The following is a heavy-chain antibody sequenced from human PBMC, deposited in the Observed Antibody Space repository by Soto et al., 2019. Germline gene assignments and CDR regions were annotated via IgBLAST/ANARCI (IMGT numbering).Heavy chain of an antibody. CDR2: IYYSGST. D-gene: IGHD5-12*01. V-gene: IGHV4-31*03. J-gene: IGHJ4*02. CDR3: ARLKGYSGYDYGGNFDY. CDR1: GGSISSGGYY. Sequence: SETLSLTCTVSGGSISSGGYYWSWIRQHPGKGLEWIGYIYYSGSTYYNPSLKSRVTISVDTSKNQFSLKLSSVTAADTAVYYCARLKGYSGYDYGGNFDYWGQGTLVTVSS.